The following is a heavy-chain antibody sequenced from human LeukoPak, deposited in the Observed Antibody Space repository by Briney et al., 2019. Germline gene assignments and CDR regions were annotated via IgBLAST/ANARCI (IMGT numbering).Heavy chain of an antibody. J-gene: IGHJ4*02. CDR3: ARAPTIEMATMGY. Sequence: ASVRVSCKASGYTFTSYDINWVRQATGQGLEWMGWMNPNSGNTGYAQKFQGRVTMTRNTSISTAYMELSSLRSEDTAVYYCARAPTIEMATMGYWGQGTLVTVSS. V-gene: IGHV1-8*01. CDR2: MNPNSGNT. CDR1: GYTFTSYD. D-gene: IGHD5-24*01.